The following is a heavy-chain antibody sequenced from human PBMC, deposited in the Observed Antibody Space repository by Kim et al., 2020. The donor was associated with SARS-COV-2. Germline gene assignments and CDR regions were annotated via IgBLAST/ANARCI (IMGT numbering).Heavy chain of an antibody. V-gene: IGHV4-30-2*04. Sequence: YDSGNACYNPSLKSRVSISVDTSKKHFSLRMTSVTAADTANYFCARGVEHWGQGTLVTVSS. J-gene: IGHJ4*02. CDR2: YDSGNA. CDR3: ARGVEH. D-gene: IGHD2-21*01.